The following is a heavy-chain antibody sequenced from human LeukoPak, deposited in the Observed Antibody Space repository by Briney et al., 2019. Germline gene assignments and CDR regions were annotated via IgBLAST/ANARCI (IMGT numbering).Heavy chain of an antibody. V-gene: IGHV5-51*01. Sequence: GGSLQISCNGAGYCFTSYWIGRVRRLPGKDREWMGIIYPGDSDTRYSPSFQGQVTISADKSISTAYLQWSSLKASDAAMYYCALSWMGGGYFDNWGQGTLVTVSS. CDR2: IYPGDSDT. J-gene: IGHJ4*02. CDR3: ALSWMGGGYFDN. D-gene: IGHD3-16*01. CDR1: GYCFTSYW.